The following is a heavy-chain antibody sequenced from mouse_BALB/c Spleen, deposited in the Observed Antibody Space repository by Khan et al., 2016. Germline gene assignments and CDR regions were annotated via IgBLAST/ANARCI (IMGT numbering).Heavy chain of an antibody. V-gene: IGHV3-2*02. Sequence: VQLKESGPGLVKPSQSLSLTCTVTGYSITSDYSWNWIRQFPGNKLVWLGYISYNGDTHYNPSLTSRISITRDTSKNQFFLQLNSVTAEDTATYYCSREDYSWFAYWGQGTLVTVSA. CDR3: SREDYSWFAY. D-gene: IGHD1-1*02. CDR2: ISYNGDT. J-gene: IGHJ3*01. CDR1: GYSITSDYS.